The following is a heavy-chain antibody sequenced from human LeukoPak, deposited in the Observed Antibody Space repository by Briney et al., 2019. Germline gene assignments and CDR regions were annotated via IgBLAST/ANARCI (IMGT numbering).Heavy chain of an antibody. CDR2: ISSRGNTI. CDR1: GFTFSSYS. CDR3: ARSGNYYDLSFDY. Sequence: GGSLRLSCAASGFTFSSYSMHWVRQAPGKGLEWVSYISSRGNTIYYADSVKGRFTISRDDAKNSLYLQMNSLRAEDTAVYYCARSGNYYDLSFDYWGQGSLVTVSS. J-gene: IGHJ4*02. V-gene: IGHV3-48*04. D-gene: IGHD3-22*01.